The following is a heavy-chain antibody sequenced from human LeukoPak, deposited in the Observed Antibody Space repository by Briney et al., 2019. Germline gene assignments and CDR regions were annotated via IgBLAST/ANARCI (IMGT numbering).Heavy chain of an antibody. D-gene: IGHD2-15*01. J-gene: IGHJ5*02. CDR3: AKEGGYCSSGTCYPWWFDP. CDR2: INPHSGGT. CDR1: GYTFTGYY. Sequence: VASVKVSCKASGYTFTGYYVHWVRQAPGQGIEWMGWINPHSGGTNYAQKFQGRVTMTRDTSISTAYMELSRLRSDDTAVYYCAKEGGYCSSGTCYPWWFDPWGQGTLVTVSS. V-gene: IGHV1-2*02.